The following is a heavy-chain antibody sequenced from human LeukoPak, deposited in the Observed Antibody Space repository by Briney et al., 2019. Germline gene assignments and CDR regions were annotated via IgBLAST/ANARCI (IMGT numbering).Heavy chain of an antibody. J-gene: IGHJ4*02. Sequence: ASVKVSCKASGYTLTSYDINWVRQATGQGLEWMGWMNPNSGNTGYARKFQGRVTMTRNTSISTAYMELSSLRSEDTAVYYCARVADYYDSSGYYYYYFDYWGQGTLVTVSS. CDR2: MNPNSGNT. CDR1: GYTLTSYD. CDR3: ARVADYYDSSGYYYYYFDY. D-gene: IGHD3-22*01. V-gene: IGHV1-8*01.